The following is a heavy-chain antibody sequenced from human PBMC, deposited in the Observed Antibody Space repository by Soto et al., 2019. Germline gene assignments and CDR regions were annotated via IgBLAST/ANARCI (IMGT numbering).Heavy chain of an antibody. CDR2: IKTDGSST. Sequence: EVQLVESGGGLVQPGGSLRLSCAASGFSFSSYWIHWVRQAPGKGLVWVSRIKTDGSSTDYAESVKGRLTISRDNAKNTLYLQMNSLSAEETAVYYCATREGNTYGLFHWGQGTLVTVSS. CDR3: ATREGNTYGLFH. V-gene: IGHV3-74*01. D-gene: IGHD5-18*01. CDR1: GFSFSSYW. J-gene: IGHJ4*02.